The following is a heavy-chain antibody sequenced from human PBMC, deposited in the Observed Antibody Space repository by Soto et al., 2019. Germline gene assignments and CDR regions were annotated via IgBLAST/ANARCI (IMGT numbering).Heavy chain of an antibody. CDR1: GYTFTSHG. CDR3: ARDRQTYYYYYGMDV. Sequence: ASVKVSCKASGYTFTSHGISWVRQAPGQGLEWMGWISAYNGNTNYAQKLQGRVTMTTDTSTSTAYMELRSLRSDDTAVYYCARDRQTYYYYYGMDVWGQGTTVTVSS. CDR2: ISAYNGNT. V-gene: IGHV1-18*01. J-gene: IGHJ6*02.